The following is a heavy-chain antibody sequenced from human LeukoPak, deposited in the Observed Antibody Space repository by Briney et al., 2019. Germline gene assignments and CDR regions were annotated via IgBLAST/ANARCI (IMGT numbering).Heavy chain of an antibody. CDR1: GFTLSNAR. CDR3: TTDPGDYTDY. CDR2: LKSKTDGGTA. V-gene: IGHV3-15*01. Sequence: PVGFLRLSCAASGFTLSNARVRLFRQAPGKGLEWVGRLKSKTDGGTADYAAPVKGRFSISRDDSKNTLYLQMNSLKTEDTAVYYCTTDPGDYTDYWGQGTLVTVSS. J-gene: IGHJ4*02. D-gene: IGHD4-17*01.